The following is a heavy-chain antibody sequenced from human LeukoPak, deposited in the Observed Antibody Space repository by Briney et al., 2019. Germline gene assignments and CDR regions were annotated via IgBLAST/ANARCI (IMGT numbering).Heavy chain of an antibody. Sequence: GGSLRVSCAASGFSFSSFAMTWVRQAPGKGLEWVSTIRSNGATAYNADSVKGRFTISRDNSKNTVYLQMNSLRVGDTAIYYCARGQEFDDGVFDSWGQGTLVTVSS. J-gene: IGHJ4*02. CDR3: ARGQEFDDGVFDS. CDR1: GFSFSSFA. CDR2: IRSNGATA. V-gene: IGHV3-23*01. D-gene: IGHD1-1*01.